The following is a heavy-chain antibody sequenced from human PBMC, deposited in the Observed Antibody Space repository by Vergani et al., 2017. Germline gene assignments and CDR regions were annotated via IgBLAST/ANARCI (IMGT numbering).Heavy chain of an antibody. D-gene: IGHD2-2*01. CDR1: GDSISTSSYA. Sequence: QMQLQESGPGLVKPSETLSLSCTVSGDSISTSSYAWGWIRQPPGKTLEWIGTVFYGGRTSYNPSLKSRVTLSLDTSKKQISLHLTSVTAADTAVYYCARGVPASKVVPAAFFDYWGQGTLVTVSS. CDR3: ARGVPASKVVPAAFFDY. J-gene: IGHJ4*02. CDR2: VFYGGRT. V-gene: IGHV4-39*01.